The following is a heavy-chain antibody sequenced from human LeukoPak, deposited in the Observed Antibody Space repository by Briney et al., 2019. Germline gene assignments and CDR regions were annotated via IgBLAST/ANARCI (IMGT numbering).Heavy chain of an antibody. Sequence: ASVKVSCMSSGYTFTNFYMHWVRQAPGQGLEWMGLINPSGSNTWFAEKFQGRVTMTRDMSTSTVYMDLSSLRSEDTAVYYCALSAGGSYPHNDAFDIWGQGTMVTVSS. CDR3: ALSAGGSYPHNDAFDI. J-gene: IGHJ3*02. CDR2: INPSGSNT. D-gene: IGHD1-26*01. V-gene: IGHV1-46*01. CDR1: GYTFTNFY.